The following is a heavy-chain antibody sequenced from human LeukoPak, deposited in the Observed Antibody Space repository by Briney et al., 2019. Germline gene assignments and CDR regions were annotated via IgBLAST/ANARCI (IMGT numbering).Heavy chain of an antibody. CDR3: ARASTTVPNLLDY. CDR2: IKGDGSDT. D-gene: IGHD4-17*01. CDR1: GFTLSSYW. Sequence: PGGALRLSCAASGFTLSSYWMHWVRQTPGKGLVWVSRIKGDGSDTLYADSVKGRFTISRDNSKNTLYLQTSSLGVDDTAVYYCARASTTVPNLLDYWGQGALVSVSS. V-gene: IGHV3-74*01. J-gene: IGHJ4*02.